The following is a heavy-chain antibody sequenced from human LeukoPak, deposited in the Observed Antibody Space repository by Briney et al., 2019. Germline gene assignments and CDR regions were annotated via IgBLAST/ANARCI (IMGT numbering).Heavy chain of an antibody. Sequence: SQTLSLTCTVSGGSISSGDYYWSWIRQPPGKGLEWIGYIYYSGSTYYNPSLKSRVTISVDTSKNQFSLKLSSETAADTAVYYCARDGEGYCSSTSCYNSWFDPWGQGTLVTVSS. CDR2: IYYSGST. D-gene: IGHD2-2*02. CDR1: GGSISSGDYY. J-gene: IGHJ5*02. V-gene: IGHV4-30-4*08. CDR3: ARDGEGYCSSTSCYNSWFDP.